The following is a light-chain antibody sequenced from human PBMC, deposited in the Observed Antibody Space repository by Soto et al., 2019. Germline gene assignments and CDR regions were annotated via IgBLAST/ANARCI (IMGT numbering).Light chain of an antibody. CDR2: KAS. V-gene: IGKV1-5*03. CDR3: QQSNSYPWT. Sequence: DIQMTQSPSTVSASVGDRVTITCRASQNIGDWLAWYLQKSGKAPNLLIYKASILESGVPSRFSGSGSGTEFTLTISSLQPDDFGTYYCQQSNSYPWTFGQGTKVDIK. CDR1: QNIGDW. J-gene: IGKJ1*01.